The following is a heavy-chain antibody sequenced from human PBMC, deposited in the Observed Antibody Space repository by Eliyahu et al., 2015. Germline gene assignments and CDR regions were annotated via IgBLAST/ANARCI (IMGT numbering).Heavy chain of an antibody. J-gene: IGHJ4*02. V-gene: IGHV3-53*01. CDR3: ARDLKRQHLSH. D-gene: IGHD5/OR15-5a*01. Sequence: EVQLVESGGGLIQPGGSLRLSXEGSGFTVSSNYINWVRQAPGKGLEWVSVIYSGGTTAYADSVKGRFTMSRDNSKNTVFLQMNSLTAEDAAVYYCARDLKRQHLSHWGQGALVTVSS. CDR2: IYSGGTT. CDR1: GFTVSSNY.